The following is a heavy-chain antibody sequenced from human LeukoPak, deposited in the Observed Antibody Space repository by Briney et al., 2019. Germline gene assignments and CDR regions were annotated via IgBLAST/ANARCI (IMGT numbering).Heavy chain of an antibody. Sequence: GASVKVSCKASGYTFTNYYMHWVRQAPGQGLEWMGWINPNSGGTNYAQKFQGRVTMTRDTSISTAYMELSRLRSDDTAVYYCAREVLSSSSGFSDYWGQGTLVTVSS. D-gene: IGHD6-6*01. CDR3: AREVLSSSSGFSDY. J-gene: IGHJ4*02. V-gene: IGHV1-2*02. CDR1: GYTFTNYY. CDR2: INPNSGGT.